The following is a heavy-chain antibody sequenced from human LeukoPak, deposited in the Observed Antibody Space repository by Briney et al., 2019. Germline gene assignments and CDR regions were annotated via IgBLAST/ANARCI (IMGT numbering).Heavy chain of an antibody. CDR1: GGSISSYY. J-gene: IGHJ4*02. D-gene: IGHD1-26*01. CDR2: IYYSGST. Sequence: SETLSLTCTVSGGSISSYYWSRIRQPPGKGLEWIGYIYYSGSTNYNPSLKSRVTISVDTSKNQFSLKLSSVTAADTAVYYCARVAVVGATSSFFDYWGQGTLVTVSS. V-gene: IGHV4-59*01. CDR3: ARVAVVGATSSFFDY.